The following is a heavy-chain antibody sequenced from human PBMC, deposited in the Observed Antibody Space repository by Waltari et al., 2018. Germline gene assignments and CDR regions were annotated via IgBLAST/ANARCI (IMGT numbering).Heavy chain of an antibody. J-gene: IGHJ4*02. Sequence: QVQLVQSGAEVKKPGASVKVPCKASGYTFTGFYLHLVRQAPGQGLEWMGRINPNSGDTNYAQKFQGRVTMTRDTSISSAYMELSSLTSDDAAVYYCARALGSTSDYWGQGTQVTVSS. V-gene: IGHV1-2*06. D-gene: IGHD6-6*01. CDR3: ARALGSTSDY. CDR1: GYTFTGFY. CDR2: INPNSGDT.